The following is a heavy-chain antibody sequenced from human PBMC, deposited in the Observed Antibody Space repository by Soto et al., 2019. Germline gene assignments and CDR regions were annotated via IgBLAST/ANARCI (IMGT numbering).Heavy chain of an antibody. CDR3: ARDRQHTYGNCFDP. Sequence: PSETLSLTCTVSGGSISTYYWSWIRQPPGKGLEWIGYVYNRGNTKYNPSLKSRVTIWEDMSKNQVSLRLSSVTAADTAIYYCARDRQHTYGNCFDPWGQGTLVTVS. D-gene: IGHD4-17*01. V-gene: IGHV4-59*01. J-gene: IGHJ5*02. CDR2: VYNRGNT. CDR1: GGSISTYY.